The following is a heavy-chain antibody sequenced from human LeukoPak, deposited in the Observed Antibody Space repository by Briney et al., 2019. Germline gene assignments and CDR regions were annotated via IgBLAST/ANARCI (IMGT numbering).Heavy chain of an antibody. D-gene: IGHD6-19*01. Sequence: GGSLRLSCAASDFTFNTYAMNWVRQAPGKGLEWISYITSSSSTIYYADSVKGRFTISRDNAKNSLYLQMNSLRAEDTAVYYCASGWLGVFDYWGQGTLVTVSS. CDR3: ASGWLGVFDY. J-gene: IGHJ4*02. V-gene: IGHV3-48*01. CDR1: DFTFNTYA. CDR2: ITSSSSTI.